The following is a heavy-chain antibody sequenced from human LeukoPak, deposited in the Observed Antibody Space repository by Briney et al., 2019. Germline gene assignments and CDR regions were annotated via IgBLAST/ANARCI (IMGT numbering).Heavy chain of an antibody. V-gene: IGHV1-2*02. J-gene: IGHJ6*03. Sequence: ASVKVSCKASGYTFTGYYMHWVRQAPGQGLEWMGWINPNSGGTNYAQKFQGRVTRTRDTSISTAYMELSRLRSDDTAVYYCARRRGYCSGGSCYPHYYMDVWGKGTTVTVSS. D-gene: IGHD2-15*01. CDR1: GYTFTGYY. CDR3: ARRRGYCSGGSCYPHYYMDV. CDR2: INPNSGGT.